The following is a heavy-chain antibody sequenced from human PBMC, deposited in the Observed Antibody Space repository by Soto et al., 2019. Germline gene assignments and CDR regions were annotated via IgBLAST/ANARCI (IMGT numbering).Heavy chain of an antibody. J-gene: IGHJ6*02. CDR3: ARHPDPYYGMVV. CDR2: IYPGESDT. V-gene: IGHV5-51*01. CDR1: GYSFASYW. Sequence: PGESLKISCKGSGYSFASYWIGWVRQMPWKGLEWMGIIYPGESDTKYSPSFQGQVTISADKSISTAYLQWSSLKASDTAIYYCARHPDPYYGMVVWGQGTTVTVSS.